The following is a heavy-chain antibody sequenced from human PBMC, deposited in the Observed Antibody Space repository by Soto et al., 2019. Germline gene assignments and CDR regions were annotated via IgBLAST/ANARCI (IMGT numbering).Heavy chain of an antibody. CDR1: GGSISSYY. Sequence: SETLSLTCTVSGGSISSYYWSWIRQPPGKGLEWIGYIYYSGSTNYNPSLKSRVTISVDTSKNQFSLKLSSVTAADTAVYYCAREMGGYYDSSGPTTLWGQGTLVTVSS. V-gene: IGHV4-59*01. J-gene: IGHJ4*02. CDR3: AREMGGYYDSSGPTTL. CDR2: IYYSGST. D-gene: IGHD3-22*01.